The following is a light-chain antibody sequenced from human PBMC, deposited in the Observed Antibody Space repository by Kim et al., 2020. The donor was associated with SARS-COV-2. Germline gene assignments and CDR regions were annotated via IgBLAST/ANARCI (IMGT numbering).Light chain of an antibody. J-gene: IGKJ1*01. CDR1: QHIRNE. CDR2: AAS. CDR3: QKCDSAPWT. Sequence: AAVGDRVNITCRASQHIRNELAGFQLTPGKAPKLLSYAASALQPGVPSRFSGSGSGTDFTLTVTSLQPEDVATYYCQKCDSAPWTFGQGTKVDIK. V-gene: IGKV1-27*01.